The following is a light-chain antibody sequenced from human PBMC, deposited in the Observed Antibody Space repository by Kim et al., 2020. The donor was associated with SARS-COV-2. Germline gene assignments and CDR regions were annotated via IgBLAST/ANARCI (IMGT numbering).Light chain of an antibody. CDR1: QDIKNY. J-gene: IGKJ4*01. Sequence: SEAVGDRVTITCQASQDIKNYLNWYQQKPGKAPKLLIYDASNFETGVPSRFSGSGSGTDFTFTTSSLQPEDIATYYCQHHDDLPTFGGGTKVDIK. V-gene: IGKV1-33*01. CDR2: DAS. CDR3: QHHDDLPT.